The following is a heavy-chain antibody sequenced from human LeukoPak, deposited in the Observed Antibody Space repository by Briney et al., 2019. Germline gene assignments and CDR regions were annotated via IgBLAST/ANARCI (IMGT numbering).Heavy chain of an antibody. Sequence: PGGSLRLSCAASGVTFSDYYMSWIRQAPGKGLEWVSYISSSGSTIHYADSVKGRFTISRDNAKNSLYLQMNSLRAEDTAVYYCTTDHTRFDYWGQGTLVTVSS. CDR2: ISSSGSTI. J-gene: IGHJ4*02. CDR1: GVTFSDYY. D-gene: IGHD2-2*01. V-gene: IGHV3-11*01. CDR3: TTDHTRFDY.